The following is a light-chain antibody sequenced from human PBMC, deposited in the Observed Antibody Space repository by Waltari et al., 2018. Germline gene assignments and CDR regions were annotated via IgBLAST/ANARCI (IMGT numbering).Light chain of an antibody. CDR1: QSVGSY. CDR3: QQRSNWPLPLT. J-gene: IGKJ4*01. CDR2: DAS. Sequence: DIVLTQSPATLSLSPGERATLSCRASQSVGSYLAWYQQKPGQAPRLLIYDASKRATGIPARFSGSGSGTEFTLTISNLESEDFAVYYCQQRSNWPLPLTFGGGTKVEIK. V-gene: IGKV3-11*01.